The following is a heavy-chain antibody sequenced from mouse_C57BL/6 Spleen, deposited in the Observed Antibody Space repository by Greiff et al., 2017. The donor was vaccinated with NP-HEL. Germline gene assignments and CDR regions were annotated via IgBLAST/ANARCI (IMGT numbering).Heavy chain of an antibody. J-gene: IGHJ3*01. CDR3: ARDGRGFAY. CDR2: ISDGGSYT. V-gene: IGHV5-4*01. CDR1: GFTFSSYA. Sequence: EVQGVESGGGLVKPGGSLKLSCAASGFTFSSYAMSWVRQTPEKRLEWVATISDGGSYTYYPDNVQGRFTISRDNAKNNLYLQMSNLKSEDPAMYYCARDGRGFAYWGQGTLVTVAA.